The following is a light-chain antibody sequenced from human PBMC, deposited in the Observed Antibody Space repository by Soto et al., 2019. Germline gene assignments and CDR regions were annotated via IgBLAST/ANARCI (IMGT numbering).Light chain of an antibody. CDR2: GNS. CDR1: SSNIGAGYD. J-gene: IGLJ7*01. V-gene: IGLV1-40*01. Sequence: QSVLTQPPSVSGAPGQRVTISCTGSSSNIGAGYDVHWYQQLPGKAPKLLIYGNSKRPPGVPDRFSGSKSGTSASLAITGLQAEDEADYYCQSYDSSLSGAVFGGGTQLTVL. CDR3: QSYDSSLSGAV.